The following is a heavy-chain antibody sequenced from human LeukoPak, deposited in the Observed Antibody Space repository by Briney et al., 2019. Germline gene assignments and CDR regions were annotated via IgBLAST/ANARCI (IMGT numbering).Heavy chain of an antibody. D-gene: IGHD1-14*01. V-gene: IGHV4-34*01. CDR3: ARVRTGRRFDY. Sequence: SETLSLTCTVAGGSISSYYWSWIRQPPGKGLEWIGEINHSGSTNYNPSLKSRVTISVDTSKNQFSLKLSSVTAADTAVYYCARVRTGRRFDYWGQGTLVTVSS. CDR2: INHSGST. CDR1: GGSISSYY. J-gene: IGHJ4*02.